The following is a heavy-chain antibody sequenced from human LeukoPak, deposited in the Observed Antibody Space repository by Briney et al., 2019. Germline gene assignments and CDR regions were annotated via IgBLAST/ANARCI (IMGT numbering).Heavy chain of an antibody. Sequence: PGGSLRLSCAASGFTFSSYGMHWVRQAPGKGLEWVAVISYDGSNKYYADSVKGRFTIARDNSKNTLYLQMNSLKPEDTAVYYCARDFGAGWEEPKYSFDYWGQGILVTVSS. CDR1: GFTFSSYG. CDR2: ISYDGSNK. D-gene: IGHD3-10*01. CDR3: ARDFGAGWEEPKYSFDY. J-gene: IGHJ4*02. V-gene: IGHV3-30*03.